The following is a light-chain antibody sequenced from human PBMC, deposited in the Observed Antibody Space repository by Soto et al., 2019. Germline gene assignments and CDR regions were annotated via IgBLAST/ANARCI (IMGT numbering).Light chain of an antibody. CDR2: EVT. CDR1: SGDIGSYNR. CDR3: SSYTNINTSACV. J-gene: IGLJ1*01. Sequence: QSALTQPASVSGSAGQSITISCTGTSGDIGSYNRVSWYQQHPGKAPKLIIYEVTDRPSGVSNRFSGSTSGNTSSLTISGLQAEDEAEYYCSSYTNINTSACVFGTGTKLTVL. V-gene: IGLV2-14*01.